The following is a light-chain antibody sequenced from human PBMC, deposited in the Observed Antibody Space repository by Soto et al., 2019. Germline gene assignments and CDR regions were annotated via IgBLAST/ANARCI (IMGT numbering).Light chain of an antibody. CDR1: QSISGW. V-gene: IGKV1-5*01. CDR3: QQYDSYSPTT. Sequence: DIQMTQSPSTLSPSVGDRVTITCRASQSISGWLAWYQQKPGKAPKLLIYDASSLESGVPSRFSGGGSGTEFTLTINSLQPDDFATYYCQQYDSYSPTTFGQGTKLEIK. J-gene: IGKJ2*01. CDR2: DAS.